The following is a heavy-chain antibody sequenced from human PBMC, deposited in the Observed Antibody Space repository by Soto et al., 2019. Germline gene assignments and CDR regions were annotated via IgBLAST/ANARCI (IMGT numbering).Heavy chain of an antibody. Sequence: SETLSLTCTFSGGSISRYYWTLIRQPPGKGLEWIGYIYYSASTTYNPSLKSRVTISVDTSKNQFSLELTSVTAADTAVYFCARGDTTMVYYFDYWGQGTLVTVSS. CDR3: ARGDTTMVYYFDY. V-gene: IGHV4-59*01. CDR2: IYYSAST. J-gene: IGHJ4*02. CDR1: GGSISRYY. D-gene: IGHD5-18*01.